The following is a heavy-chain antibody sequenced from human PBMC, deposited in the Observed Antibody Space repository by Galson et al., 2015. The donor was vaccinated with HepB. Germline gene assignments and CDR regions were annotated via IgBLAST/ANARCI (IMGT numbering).Heavy chain of an antibody. J-gene: IGHJ5*02. Sequence: SWIRQPPGKGLEWIAYINYSGTTNYNPSLKSRVTISVDTSKNQISLKLSTVTAADTAVYYCTRDRNWFDPWGQGTLVTVSS. CDR2: INYSGTT. CDR3: TRDRNWFDP. V-gene: IGHV4-59*01.